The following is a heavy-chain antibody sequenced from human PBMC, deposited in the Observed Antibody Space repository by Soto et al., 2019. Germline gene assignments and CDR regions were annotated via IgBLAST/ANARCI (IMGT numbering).Heavy chain of an antibody. D-gene: IGHD6-19*01. CDR1: GGSLSRYY. V-gene: IGHV4-59*01. Sequence: PSETLSPTCTVSGGSLSRYYLSRVRPPPGKGLEWIGYIYYSGSTNYNPSLKSRVTISVDTSKNQFSLKLSSVTAADTAVYYCARQQWLVLNAFDIWGQGTMVTVSS. CDR3: ARQQWLVLNAFDI. CDR2: IYYSGST. J-gene: IGHJ3*02.